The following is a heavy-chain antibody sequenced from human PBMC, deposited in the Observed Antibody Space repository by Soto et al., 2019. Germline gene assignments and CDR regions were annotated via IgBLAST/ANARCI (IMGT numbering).Heavy chain of an antibody. V-gene: IGHV4-31*03. CDR2: IYYSWIT. CDR1: GDSISSGGYY. J-gene: IGHJ4*02. D-gene: IGHD5-18*01. CDR3: ARGRGYSYGPDY. Sequence: TLALSCPVSGDSISSGGYYWSWIRQHPGKGLEWIGYIYYSWITYYNTSLKSRVTISVDTSKNQFSLKLSSVTAADTAVYYCARGRGYSYGPDYWGQGTLVTVSS.